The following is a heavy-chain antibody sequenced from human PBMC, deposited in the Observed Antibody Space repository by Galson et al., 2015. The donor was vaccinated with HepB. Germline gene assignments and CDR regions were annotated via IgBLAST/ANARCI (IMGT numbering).Heavy chain of an antibody. J-gene: IGHJ6*02. D-gene: IGHD3-10*01. CDR2: ISYDGSNK. Sequence: SLRLSCAASGFTFSSYAVHWVRQAPGKGLEWVSVISYDGSNKYYADSVKGRFTISRDNSKNTLFLQMNSLRAEDTAVYYCARDKGAMVRGVRYYYYYGMDVWGQGTTVTVSS. V-gene: IGHV3-30*04. CDR1: GFTFSSYA. CDR3: ARDKGAMVRGVRYYYYYGMDV.